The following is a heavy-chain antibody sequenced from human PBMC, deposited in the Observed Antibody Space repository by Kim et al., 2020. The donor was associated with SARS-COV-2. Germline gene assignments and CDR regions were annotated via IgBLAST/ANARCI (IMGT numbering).Heavy chain of an antibody. CDR3: TSYLGDYCGGDCYAGV. V-gene: IGHV3-15*01. D-gene: IGHD2-21*02. J-gene: IGHJ6*02. Sequence: PVKGRFTNSRDDSKNTLYLKMNSLKTEDTAVYYCTSYLGDYCGGDCYAGVWGQGTTVTVSS.